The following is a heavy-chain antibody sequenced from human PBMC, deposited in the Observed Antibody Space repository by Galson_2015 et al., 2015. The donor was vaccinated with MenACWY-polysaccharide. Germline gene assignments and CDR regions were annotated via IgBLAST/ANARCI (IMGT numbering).Heavy chain of an antibody. D-gene: IGHD3-10*01. V-gene: IGHV4-34*01. CDR2: INHSGST. CDR3: ARRITIPRKAFDI. CDR1: GGSFNGYY. J-gene: IGHJ3*02. Sequence: SETLSLTCAVYGGSFNGYYWSWIRQPPGKGLEWIGEINHSGSTNYNPSLKSRVTISVDTSKNQFSLKLSSVTAADTAVYYCARRITIPRKAFDIWGQGTMVTVSS.